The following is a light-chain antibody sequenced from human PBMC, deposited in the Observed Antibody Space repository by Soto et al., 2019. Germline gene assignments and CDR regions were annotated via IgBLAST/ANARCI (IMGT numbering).Light chain of an antibody. CDR2: GAS. CDR3: QQYNNWPPIT. J-gene: IGKJ5*01. CDR1: QSVNSN. V-gene: IGKV3-15*01. Sequence: EIVMTQSPATLSVSPGERATLSCRASQSVNSNIAWYQQKPGQAPRLLIYGASTRATGIPARFSGNGSGTEFSLTITSLQSEDFAVYYCQQYNNWPPITFGQGTRLEIK.